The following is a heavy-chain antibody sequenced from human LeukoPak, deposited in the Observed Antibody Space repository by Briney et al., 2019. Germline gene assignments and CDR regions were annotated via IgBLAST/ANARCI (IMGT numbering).Heavy chain of an antibody. V-gene: IGHV3-7*03. CDR3: ARDPVGYYYSMDV. Sequence: GGSLRLSCAASGFTFSSYWMNWARQAPGKGLEWVANIKQDGSEKYYVDSVKGRFTISRDNAKNSLYLQMNSLRAEDTAVYFCARDPVGYYYSMDVWGQGTTVTVFS. D-gene: IGHD2-15*01. J-gene: IGHJ6*02. CDR2: IKQDGSEK. CDR1: GFTFSSYW.